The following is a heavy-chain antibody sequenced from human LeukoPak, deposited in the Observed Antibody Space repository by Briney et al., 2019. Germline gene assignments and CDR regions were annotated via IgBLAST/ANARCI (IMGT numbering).Heavy chain of an antibody. V-gene: IGHV4-4*09. CDR3: ARLAVRGVIQDY. Sequence: SETLSLTCTVSGGSISSYYWSWIRQPPGKGLEWIGYIYTSGSTNYNPSLKSRVTISVDTSKNQFSLKLSSVTAADTAVYYCARLAVRGVIQDYWGQGTLVTVSS. D-gene: IGHD3-10*01. CDR1: GGSISSYY. CDR2: IYTSGST. J-gene: IGHJ4*02.